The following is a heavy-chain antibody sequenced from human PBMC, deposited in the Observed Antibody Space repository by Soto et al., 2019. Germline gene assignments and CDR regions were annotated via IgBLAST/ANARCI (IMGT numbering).Heavy chain of an antibody. CDR3: ARDIAVAGYYYYGMDV. D-gene: IGHD6-19*01. Sequence: PGGSLRLSWAASGFTFSSDSMHWVRQAPGKGLEWVAVISYDGSNKYYADSVKGRFTISRDNSKNTLYLQMNSLRAEDTAVYYCARDIAVAGYYYYGMDVWGQGTTVTVSS. CDR2: ISYDGSNK. V-gene: IGHV3-30-3*01. CDR1: GFTFSSDS. J-gene: IGHJ6*02.